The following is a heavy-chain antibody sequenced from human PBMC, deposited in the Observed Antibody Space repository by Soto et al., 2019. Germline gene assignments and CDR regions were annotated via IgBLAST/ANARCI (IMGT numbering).Heavy chain of an antibody. Sequence: GGSLRLSCAASGFTFSSYAMSWVRQAPGKGLEWVSAISGSGGSTYYADSVKGRFAISRDNSKNTLYLQMNSLRAEDTAVYYCAKHLVGSSATWFDPWGQGTLVTVSS. D-gene: IGHD6-19*01. V-gene: IGHV3-23*01. CDR1: GFTFSSYA. CDR2: ISGSGGST. CDR3: AKHLVGSSATWFDP. J-gene: IGHJ5*02.